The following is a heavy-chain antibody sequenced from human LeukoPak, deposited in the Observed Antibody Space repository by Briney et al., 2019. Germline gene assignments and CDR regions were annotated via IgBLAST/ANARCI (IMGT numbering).Heavy chain of an antibody. CDR2: ISNSGGST. CDR3: AKDPYYDCRAFDY. D-gene: IGHD3-22*01. Sequence: GGSLRLSCAASGFTFSSYAMSWVRQAPGKGLEWVSGISNSGGSTYYADSVKGRFTISRDYSKNTLYLQMNSLRAEDTAVYYCAKDPYYDCRAFDYWGQGTLVTVSS. J-gene: IGHJ4*02. V-gene: IGHV3-23*01. CDR1: GFTFSSYA.